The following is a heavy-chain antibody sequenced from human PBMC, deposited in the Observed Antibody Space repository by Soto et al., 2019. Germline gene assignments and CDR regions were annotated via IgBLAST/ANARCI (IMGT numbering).Heavy chain of an antibody. CDR2: IIPILGIA. CDR3: ARWQQLVGGHWFDP. D-gene: IGHD6-13*01. V-gene: IGHV1-69*02. J-gene: IGHJ5*02. Sequence: QVQLVQSGAEVKKPGSSVKVSCKASGGTFSSYTISWVRQAPGQGLEWMGRIIPILGIANYAQKFQGRVTSTSDKSTSTAYMELSSLRSEDTAVYYCARWQQLVGGHWFDPWGQGTLVTVSS. CDR1: GGTFSSYT.